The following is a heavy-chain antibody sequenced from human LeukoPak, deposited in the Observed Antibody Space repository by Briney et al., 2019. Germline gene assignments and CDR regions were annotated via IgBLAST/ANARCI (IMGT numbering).Heavy chain of an antibody. CDR2: ISSSGSTL. J-gene: IGHJ3*02. CDR3: ASSSGWRPHDAFDI. Sequence: PGGSLRLSCAASGFTFSQYYMSWLGQAPGKGLEGVSYISSSGSTLYYADSVKGRFTISRDNAKNSLYLQMNSLRAEDTAVYYCASSSGWRPHDAFDIWGQGTMVTVSS. CDR1: GFTFSQYY. V-gene: IGHV3-11*01. D-gene: IGHD6-19*01.